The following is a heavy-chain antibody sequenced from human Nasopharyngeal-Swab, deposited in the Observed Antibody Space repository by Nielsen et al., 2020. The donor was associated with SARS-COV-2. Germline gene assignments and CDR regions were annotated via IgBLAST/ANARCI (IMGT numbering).Heavy chain of an antibody. Sequence: GESLTISCAASGFTFSLYAMHWVRQAPGKGLEWVAVISDDGNNKYYADSVKGRFTISRDNSKNTLYLHMASLRAEDTAVYFCARDWRDDYDVLTGYYNLGDHWGQGTLVTVSS. CDR3: ARDWRDDYDVLTGYYNLGDH. V-gene: IGHV3-30-3*01. CDR2: ISDDGNNK. J-gene: IGHJ4*02. D-gene: IGHD3-9*01. CDR1: GFTFSLYA.